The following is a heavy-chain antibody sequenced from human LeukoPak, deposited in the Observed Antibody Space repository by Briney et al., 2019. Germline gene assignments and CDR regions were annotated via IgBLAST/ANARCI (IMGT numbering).Heavy chain of an antibody. J-gene: IGHJ3*02. V-gene: IGHV1-69*13. CDR3: ARGSSSAAFSAFDI. Sequence: SVKVSCKASGGTFSSYAISWVRQAPGQGLEWMGGTIPIFGTANYAQKFQGRVTITADESTSTAYMELSSLRSEDTAVYYCARGSSSAAFSAFDIWGQGTMDTVSS. CDR1: GGTFSSYA. CDR2: TIPIFGTA. D-gene: IGHD6-6*01.